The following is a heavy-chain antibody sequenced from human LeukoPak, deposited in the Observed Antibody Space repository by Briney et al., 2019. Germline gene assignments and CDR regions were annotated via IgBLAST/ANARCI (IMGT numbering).Heavy chain of an antibody. CDR3: ASLVVTDNWAFDI. CDR1: GFTFSSYW. Sequence: GESLRLSCAASGFTFSSYWMHWVRQAPGEGLVWVSRINNDASSTSYADSVKGRFTISRDNAKNTLYLQMNSLRAGDTAVYYCASLVVTDNWAFDIWGQGTMVIVSS. CDR2: INNDASST. V-gene: IGHV3-74*01. J-gene: IGHJ3*02. D-gene: IGHD2-21*02.